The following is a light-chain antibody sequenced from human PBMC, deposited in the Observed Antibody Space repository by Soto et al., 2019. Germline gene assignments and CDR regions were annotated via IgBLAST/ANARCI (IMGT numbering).Light chain of an antibody. J-gene: IGLJ1*01. V-gene: IGLV1-47*01. Sequence: QAVVTQPPSASGTPGQRVTISCSGSSSNIGSNYVYWYQQLPGTAPKLLIYRNNQRPSGVPDRLSGSKSGTSASLAISGLRSEDEADYYCAAWDDSLSGYVFGTGTKLTVL. CDR3: AAWDDSLSGYV. CDR2: RNN. CDR1: SSNIGSNY.